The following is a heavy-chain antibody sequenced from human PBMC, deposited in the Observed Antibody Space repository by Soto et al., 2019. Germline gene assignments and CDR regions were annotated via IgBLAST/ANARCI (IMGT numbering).Heavy chain of an antibody. D-gene: IGHD3-16*02. V-gene: IGHV4-4*02. CDR3: ARAPPRDYVWGSYLRNGLNEYYFDY. J-gene: IGHJ4*02. CDR1: GGSISSSNW. CDR2: IYHSGST. Sequence: QVQLQESGPGLVKPSGTLSLTCAVSGGSISSSNWWSWVRQPPGKGLEWIGEIYHSGSTNYNPSHKSRVTISVDKSKNQFSLKLSSVTAADTAVYYCARAPPRDYVWGSYLRNGLNEYYFDYWGQGTLVTVSS.